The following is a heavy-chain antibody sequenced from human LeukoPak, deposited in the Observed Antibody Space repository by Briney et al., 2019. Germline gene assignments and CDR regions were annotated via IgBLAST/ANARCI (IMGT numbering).Heavy chain of an antibody. CDR2: ISWNSGSI. CDR3: ARDEGCSSTSCFDAFDI. CDR1: GFTFDDYA. V-gene: IGHV3-9*01. Sequence: GGSLRLSCAASGFTFDDYAMHWVRQAPGKGLEWVSGISWNSGSIGYADSVKGRFTISRDNAKNSLYLQMNSLRAEDTAVYYCARDEGCSSTSCFDAFDIWGQGTMVTVSS. D-gene: IGHD2-2*01. J-gene: IGHJ3*02.